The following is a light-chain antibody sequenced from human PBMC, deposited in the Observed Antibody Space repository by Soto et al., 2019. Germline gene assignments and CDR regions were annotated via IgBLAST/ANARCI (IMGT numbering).Light chain of an antibody. Sequence: QSALTQPPSVSAAPGQKVTISCSGSSSNIGSHFDVHWYQKLPGTAPKLLIYRNTFRPSAVPDRFSASKSGTAASLAITGLQPEDEADYYCQSYDSSLSGSYVFGPGTKVTVL. CDR1: SSNIGSHFD. V-gene: IGLV1-40*01. J-gene: IGLJ1*01. CDR3: QSYDSSLSGSYV. CDR2: RNT.